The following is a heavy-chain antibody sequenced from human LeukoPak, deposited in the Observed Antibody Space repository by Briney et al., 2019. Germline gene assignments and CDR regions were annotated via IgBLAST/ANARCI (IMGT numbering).Heavy chain of an antibody. J-gene: IGHJ5*02. Sequence: GASVKVSCKGSGYTFTSFGISWVRQAPGQGLEWMGWISASNGNTNYAQKLQGRVTMTTDTSTSTAYMELRSLRSDDTAVYYCARDAFWSGYNWFDPWGQGTLVTVSS. CDR3: ARDAFWSGYNWFDP. CDR2: ISASNGNT. D-gene: IGHD3-3*01. V-gene: IGHV1-18*01. CDR1: GYTFTSFG.